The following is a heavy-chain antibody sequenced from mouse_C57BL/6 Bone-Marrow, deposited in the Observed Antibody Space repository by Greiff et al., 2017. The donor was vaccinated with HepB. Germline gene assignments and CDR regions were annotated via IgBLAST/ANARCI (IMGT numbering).Heavy chain of an antibody. V-gene: IGHV5-2*01. D-gene: IGHD2-2*01. CDR1: EYAFPSHD. Sequence: EVMLVESGGGLVQPGESLKLSCESNEYAFPSHDMSWVRKTPEKRLELVAAINSDGGSTYYPDTMERRFTISRDNTKKTLYLQMSSLRSEDTALYYCARQKNYCGCDWFAYWGRGTLVTVSA. CDR2: INSDGGST. J-gene: IGHJ3*01. CDR3: ARQKNYCGCDWFAY.